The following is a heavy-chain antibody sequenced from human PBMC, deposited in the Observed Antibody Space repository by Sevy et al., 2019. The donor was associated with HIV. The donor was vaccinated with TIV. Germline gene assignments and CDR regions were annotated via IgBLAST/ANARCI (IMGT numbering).Heavy chain of an antibody. CDR2: ISSSSSYI. J-gene: IGHJ3*02. Sequence: GGSLRLSCAASGFTFSSYTMNWVRQAPGKGLEWVSSISSSSSYIYYADSVRGRFTISRDNDKNSLYLQMNSLRAEATAVYYCAKDSVDAFDIWGQGTMVTVSS. V-gene: IGHV3-21*01. CDR3: AKDSVDAFDI. CDR1: GFTFSSYT.